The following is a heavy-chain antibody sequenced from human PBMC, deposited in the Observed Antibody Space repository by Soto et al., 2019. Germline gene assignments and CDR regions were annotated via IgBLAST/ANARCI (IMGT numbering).Heavy chain of an antibody. J-gene: IGHJ4*02. V-gene: IGHV3-33*01. CDR1: GFTFSSYG. Sequence: QVQLVESGGGVVQPGRSLRLSCAASGFTFSSYGMHWVRQAPGKGLEWVAVIWYDGSNKYYADSVKGRFTISRDNSKNKLYLQMNRLRADDTAVYYCARDPRVRWPSSGWPIDYWGQGTLVTVSS. D-gene: IGHD6-19*01. CDR3: ARDPRVRWPSSGWPIDY. CDR2: IWYDGSNK.